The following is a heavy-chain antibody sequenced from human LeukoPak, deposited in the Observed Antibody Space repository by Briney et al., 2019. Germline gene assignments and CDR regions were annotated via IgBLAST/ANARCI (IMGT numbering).Heavy chain of an antibody. Sequence: GGSLRLSCAASGFTFSSYWMHWVRQAPGKGLVCVSRINTDGHIISYADSVKGRFTISRDNAKNTLFLQMNSLRAEDTAVYYCVREGYYGSAALYSWGHGTLVTVSS. V-gene: IGHV3-74*01. CDR2: INTDGHII. D-gene: IGHD3-10*01. J-gene: IGHJ5*01. CDR1: GFTFSSYW. CDR3: VREGYYGSAALYS.